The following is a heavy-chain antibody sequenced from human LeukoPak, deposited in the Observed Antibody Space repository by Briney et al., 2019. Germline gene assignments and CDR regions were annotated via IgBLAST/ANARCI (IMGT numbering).Heavy chain of an antibody. CDR3: ARAAAVAVAPVDY. V-gene: IGHV1-18*01. D-gene: IGHD6-19*01. CDR1: GYTFTSYG. Sequence: ASVKVSCKASGYTFTSYGVSWVRQAPGQGLEWMGWISAYNGSTNYAQKLQGRVTMTTDTSTNTAYMELRSLRSDDTAVYYCARAAAVAVAPVDYWGQGTLVTVSS. J-gene: IGHJ4*02. CDR2: ISAYNGST.